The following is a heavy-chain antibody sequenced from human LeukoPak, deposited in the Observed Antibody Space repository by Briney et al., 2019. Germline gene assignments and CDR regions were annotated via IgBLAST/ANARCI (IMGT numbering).Heavy chain of an antibody. Sequence: SETLSLTCTVSGGSISSSSYYWGWIRQPPGKGLEWIGSTYYSGSTYYNPSLKSRVTISVDTSKNQFSLKLSSVTAADTAVYYCARRIAALTFDYWGQGTLVTVSS. CDR2: TYYSGST. CDR3: ARRIAALTFDY. CDR1: GGSISSSSYY. J-gene: IGHJ4*02. D-gene: IGHD6-6*01. V-gene: IGHV4-39*01.